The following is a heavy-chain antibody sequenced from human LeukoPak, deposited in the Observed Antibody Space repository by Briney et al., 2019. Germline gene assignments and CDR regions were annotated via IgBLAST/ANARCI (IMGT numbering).Heavy chain of an antibody. CDR3: ARSYCTVNSCYQSFGY. Sequence: GGSLRLPCAASGFSFSTHHIHWVRQAPGMGLEYVSAISSNGATKYYADSVKGRFTISRDNFKNTVYLQMDSLRAEDMAVYYCARSYCTVNSCYQSFGYWGPGTLVSVSS. J-gene: IGHJ4*02. CDR2: ISSNGATK. V-gene: IGHV3-64*02. CDR1: GFSFSTHH. D-gene: IGHD2-8*02.